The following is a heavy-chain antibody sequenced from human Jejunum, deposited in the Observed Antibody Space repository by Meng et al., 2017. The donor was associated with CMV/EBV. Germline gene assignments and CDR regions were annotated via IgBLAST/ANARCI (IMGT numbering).Heavy chain of an antibody. J-gene: IGHJ4*02. Sequence: VWCGGVLVVLGGFLRVSCVGSGSNFDDAWMIWVRQAPRKGLEWIGRIKSKGGGGTTDYAASVKDRFIISRDDSKNTVYLQMNSLEIEDTAVYYCAWDIANFLNKWGQGALVTVSS. CDR1: GSNFDDAW. CDR3: AWDIANFLNK. V-gene: IGHV3-15*01. CDR2: IKSKGGGGTT. D-gene: IGHD2/OR15-2a*01.